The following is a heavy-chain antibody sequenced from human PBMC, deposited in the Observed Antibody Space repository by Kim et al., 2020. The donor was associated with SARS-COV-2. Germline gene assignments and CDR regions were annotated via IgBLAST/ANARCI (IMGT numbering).Heavy chain of an antibody. J-gene: IGHJ6*03. CDR2: ISSSSSYI. Sequence: GGSLRLSCAASGFTFSSYSMNWVRQAPGKGLEWVSSISSSSSYIYYADSVKGRFTISRDNAKNSLYLQMNSLRAEDTAVYYCARDGQVLEWLYPWYYYYYIDVWSNGTTVTV. CDR3: ARDGQVLEWLYPWYYYYYIDV. D-gene: IGHD3-3*01. V-gene: IGHV3-21*01. CDR1: GFTFSSYS.